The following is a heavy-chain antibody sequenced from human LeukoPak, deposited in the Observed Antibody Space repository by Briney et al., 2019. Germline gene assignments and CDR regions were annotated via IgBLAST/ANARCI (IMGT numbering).Heavy chain of an antibody. CDR1: GFTFDDYA. CDR2: ISWNSGSI. D-gene: IGHD3-22*01. CDR3: VKDPDRYYYDSSGSFDY. Sequence: HPGGSLRLSCAASGFTFDDYAMHWVRQAPGKGLEWVSGISWNSGSIGYADSVKGRFTISRDNAKNSLYLQMNSLRAEDTALYYCVKDPDRYYYDSSGSFDYWGQGTLVTVSS. J-gene: IGHJ4*02. V-gene: IGHV3-9*01.